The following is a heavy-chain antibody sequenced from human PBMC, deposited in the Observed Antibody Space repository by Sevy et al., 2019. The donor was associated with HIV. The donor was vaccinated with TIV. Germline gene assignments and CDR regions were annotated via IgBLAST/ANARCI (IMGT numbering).Heavy chain of an antibody. V-gene: IGHV3-11*06. CDR1: GFTFSDYY. D-gene: IGHD3-9*01. CDR3: AREYRYYDILTGYYNGRSFDY. CDR2: ISSSSSYT. J-gene: IGHJ4*02. Sequence: GGSLRLSCAASGFTFSDYYMSWIRQAPGKGLEWVSYISSSSSYTNYADSVKGRFTISRDNAKNSLYLQMNSLRAEDTTVYYCAREYRYYDILTGYYNGRSFDYWGQGTLVTVSS.